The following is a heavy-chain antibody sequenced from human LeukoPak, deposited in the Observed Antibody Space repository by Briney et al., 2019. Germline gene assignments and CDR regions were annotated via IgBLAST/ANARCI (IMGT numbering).Heavy chain of an antibody. Sequence: GGSLRLSCAASGFTFSNYWMSWVRQAPGKGLEWVANIKQDRSEKYYVDSVKGRFTISRDNAKNSLYLQMNSLRAEDTAVYYCAKGWGIPIFGVVTNWGQGTLVTVSS. J-gene: IGHJ4*02. D-gene: IGHD3-3*01. CDR2: IKQDRSEK. CDR3: AKGWGIPIFGVVTN. V-gene: IGHV3-7*01. CDR1: GFTFSNYW.